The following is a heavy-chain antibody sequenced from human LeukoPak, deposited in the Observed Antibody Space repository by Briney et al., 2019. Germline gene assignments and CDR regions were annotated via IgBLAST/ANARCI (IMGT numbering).Heavy chain of an antibody. J-gene: IGHJ4*02. V-gene: IGHV3-9*01. D-gene: IGHD6-19*01. CDR3: AKDIRPSPGYSSGWYGF. Sequence: PGRSLRLSCAASGFTFDDYAMHWVRQAPGRGLEWVSGISWNSGSIGYADSVKGRFTISRDNAKNSLYLQMNSLRAEDTALYYCAKDIRPSPGYSSGWYGFWGQGTLVTVSS. CDR1: GFTFDDYA. CDR2: ISWNSGSI.